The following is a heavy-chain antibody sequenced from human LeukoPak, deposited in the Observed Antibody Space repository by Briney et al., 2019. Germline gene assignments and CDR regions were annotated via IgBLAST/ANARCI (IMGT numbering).Heavy chain of an antibody. Sequence: VASVKVSCKASGYTFTSYDISWVRQAPGQGLEWMGWISAYNGNTNYAQKLQGRVTMTTDTSTSTAYMELRSLRSDDTAVYYCARAFRYCSGGSCYSYYYYGMDVWGQGTTVTVSS. J-gene: IGHJ6*02. D-gene: IGHD2-15*01. CDR3: ARAFRYCSGGSCYSYYYYGMDV. CDR1: GYTFTSYD. V-gene: IGHV1-18*01. CDR2: ISAYNGNT.